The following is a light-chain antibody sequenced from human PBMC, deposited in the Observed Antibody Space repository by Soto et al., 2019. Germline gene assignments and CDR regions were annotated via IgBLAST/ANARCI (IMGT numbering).Light chain of an antibody. V-gene: IGKV3-20*01. J-gene: IGKJ4*01. CDR3: QQYSSSPLT. CDR2: GAS. CDR1: QSVSSSY. Sequence: EIMLTQSPGTLSLSPGERATLSCRASQSVSSSYLGWYQQKPGQAPRLLFYGASSRATGIPDRFSGSGSGTDFTLTISRLEPEDFAVYYCQQYSSSPLTFGGGTKVEIK.